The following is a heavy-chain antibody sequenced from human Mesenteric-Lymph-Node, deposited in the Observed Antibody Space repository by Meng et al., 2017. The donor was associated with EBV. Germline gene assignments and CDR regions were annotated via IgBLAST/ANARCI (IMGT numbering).Heavy chain of an antibody. CDR3: ARGYGSGSYRYFDY. Sequence: VQLQESGPGLVKPSETLSLTCTVSGGSVNIGTYYWTWIRQSPGKGLEWIGYFFHSGGSNYNPSLKSRLTISVDTSKSQFSLRLSSVTAADTAVYYCARGYGSGSYRYFDYWGQGTLVTVSS. CDR1: GGSVNIGTYY. J-gene: IGHJ4*02. V-gene: IGHV4-61*01. CDR2: FFHSGGS. D-gene: IGHD3-10*01.